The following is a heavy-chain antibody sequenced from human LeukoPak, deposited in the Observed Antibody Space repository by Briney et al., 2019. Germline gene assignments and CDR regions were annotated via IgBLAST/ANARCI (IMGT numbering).Heavy chain of an antibody. Sequence: SETLSLTCTVSGGSISGSGYYWSWIRQHPGKGLEWIGYIYYSGSTYYNPSLKSRVTISVDTSKNQFSLKLSSVTAADTAVYYCARSPIVDVWGSYRSFDYWGQGTLVTVSS. D-gene: IGHD3-16*02. CDR3: ARSPIVDVWGSYRSFDY. CDR2: IYYSGST. CDR1: GGSISGSGYY. J-gene: IGHJ4*02. V-gene: IGHV4-31*03.